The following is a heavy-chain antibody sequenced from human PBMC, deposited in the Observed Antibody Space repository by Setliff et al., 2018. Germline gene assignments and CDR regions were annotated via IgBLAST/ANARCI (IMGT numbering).Heavy chain of an antibody. CDR3: ARAGLAAAGRKGVFDH. V-gene: IGHV1-46*01. D-gene: IGHD6-25*01. CDR2: INPGGLTS. CDR1: GYSFTSHY. Sequence: ASVKVSCKTSGYSFTSHYVHWVRQAPGQGLEWMGIINPGGLTSSSTQKFEGRVTMTRDTSTSTVYMELNSLTSDDTAVYYCARAGLAAAGRKGVFDHWGQGTLVTAPQ. J-gene: IGHJ4*02.